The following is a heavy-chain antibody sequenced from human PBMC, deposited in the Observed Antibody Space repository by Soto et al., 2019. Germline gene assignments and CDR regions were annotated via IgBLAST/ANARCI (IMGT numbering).Heavy chain of an antibody. Sequence: EVQLVESGGGLVQPGGSLRLSCAASGFTFSSYWMSWVRQAPGKGLEWVANIKQDGSEKYYVDSVKGRFTISRDNAKNSLYLQMNSLRAEDTAVYYCARGIKVITIFDIYYYMDVWGKGTTVTVSS. CDR1: GFTFSSYW. V-gene: IGHV3-7*01. D-gene: IGHD3-3*01. CDR3: ARGIKVITIFDIYYYMDV. J-gene: IGHJ6*03. CDR2: IKQDGSEK.